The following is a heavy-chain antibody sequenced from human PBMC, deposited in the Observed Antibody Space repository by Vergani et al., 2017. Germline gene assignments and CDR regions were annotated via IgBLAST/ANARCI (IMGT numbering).Heavy chain of an antibody. J-gene: IGHJ4*02. V-gene: IGHV1-58*02. Sequence: QLVQSGAEVKKPGASVKVSCKASGYTFTGYYMHWVRQAPGQGLEWIGWIVVGSGNTNYAQKFQERVTITRDMSTSTAYMELSSLRSEDTAVYYCAAVDYSNYVGLDYWGQGTLVTVSS. D-gene: IGHD4-11*01. CDR1: GYTFTGYY. CDR3: AAVDYSNYVGLDY. CDR2: IVVGSGNT.